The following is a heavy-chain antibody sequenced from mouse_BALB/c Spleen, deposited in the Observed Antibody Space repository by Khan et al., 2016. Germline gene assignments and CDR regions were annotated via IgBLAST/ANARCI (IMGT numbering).Heavy chain of an antibody. CDR1: GYSITSDYA. Sequence: EVQLQESGPGLVKPSQSLSLTCTVTGYSITSDYAWNWIRQFPGNRLEWLGYITSSGSTTYNPSLKSRISITRDTSQNQFFLQLNSVTTEDTATFYCARDYYGISYFDDWGAGTTVTVSS. CDR2: ITSSGST. CDR3: ARDYYGISYFDD. V-gene: IGHV3-2*02. J-gene: IGHJ1*01. D-gene: IGHD1-1*01.